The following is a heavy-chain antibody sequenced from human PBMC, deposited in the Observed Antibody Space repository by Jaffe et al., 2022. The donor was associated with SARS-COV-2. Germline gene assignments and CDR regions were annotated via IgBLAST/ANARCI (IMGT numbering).Heavy chain of an antibody. CDR2: ISESASYI. CDR3: VRDDYDSRGEAFRI. Sequence: EAQLVESGGGLVQPGGSLRLSCEASGFPFSGYEFNWVRQAPGKGPEWLSYISESASYIFYADSVRGRFTISRDNAKNSLYLQMDSLRAEDTAVYYCVRDDYDSRGEAFRIWGQGTMVTVSS. J-gene: IGHJ3*02. D-gene: IGHD3-22*01. V-gene: IGHV3-48*03. CDR1: GFPFSGYE.